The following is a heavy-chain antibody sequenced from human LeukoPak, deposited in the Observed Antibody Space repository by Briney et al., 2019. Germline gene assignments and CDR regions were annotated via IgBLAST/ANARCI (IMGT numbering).Heavy chain of an antibody. V-gene: IGHV3-21*01. CDR1: GISIRCDS. Sequence: PWGSPGLSCAASGISIRCDSSYWGRPAPEKGVEWVSFISSSSTYIYYAHSVKGRFTISRDNAKNSLYLQMNSLRAEDTAVYYCARVDGFQFDYWGQGTLVTVSS. J-gene: IGHJ4*02. CDR3: ARVDGFQFDY. D-gene: IGHD5-24*01. CDR2: ISSSSTYI.